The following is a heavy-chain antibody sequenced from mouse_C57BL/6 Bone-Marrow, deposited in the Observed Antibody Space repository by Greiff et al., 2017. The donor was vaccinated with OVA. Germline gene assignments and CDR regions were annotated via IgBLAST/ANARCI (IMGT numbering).Heavy chain of an antibody. D-gene: IGHD1-1*01. CDR2: ISDGGSYT. CDR1: GFTFSSYA. Sequence: EVQVVESGGGLVKPGGSLKLSCAASGFTFSSYAMSWVRQTPEKRLEWVATISDGGSYTYYPDNVKGRFTISRDNAKNNLYLQMSHLKSEDTAMYYCARIYYYGSSYAAYWGQGTSVTVSS. CDR3: ARIYYYGSSYAAY. J-gene: IGHJ4*01. V-gene: IGHV5-4*01.